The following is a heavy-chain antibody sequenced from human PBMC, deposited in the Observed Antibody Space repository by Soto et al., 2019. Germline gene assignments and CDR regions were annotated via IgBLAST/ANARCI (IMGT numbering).Heavy chain of an antibody. D-gene: IGHD1-7*01. Sequence: PSETLSLTCAVSGGSFTSNNWWTWVRQPPGQGLEWIGEIYRTGSTNYNPSLKSLVTISLYKSENQFSLKVTSLTAEDTAVYYCASRDPGTSVDYWAQGTLVTVLL. CDR1: GGSFTSNNW. J-gene: IGHJ4*02. V-gene: IGHV4-4*02. CDR2: IYRTGST. CDR3: ASRDPGTSVDY.